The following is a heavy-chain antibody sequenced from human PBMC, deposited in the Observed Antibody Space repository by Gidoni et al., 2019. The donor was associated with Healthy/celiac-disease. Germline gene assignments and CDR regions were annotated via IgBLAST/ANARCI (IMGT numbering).Heavy chain of an antibody. V-gene: IGHV3-21*01. CDR2: ISSSSSYI. CDR1: GFTFSSYS. D-gene: IGHD6-6*01. CDR3: ASHRNYYSSLGGDDDY. Sequence: EVQLVESGGGLVKPGGSLRLSCAASGFTFSSYSMNWVRQAPGKGLEWVSSISSSSSYIYYADSVKGRFTISRDNAKNSLYLQMNSLRAEDTAVYYCASHRNYYSSLGGDDDYWGQGTLVTVSS. J-gene: IGHJ4*02.